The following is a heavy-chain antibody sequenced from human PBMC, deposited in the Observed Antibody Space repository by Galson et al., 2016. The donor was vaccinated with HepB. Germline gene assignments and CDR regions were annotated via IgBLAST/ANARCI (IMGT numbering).Heavy chain of an antibody. J-gene: IGHJ4*02. V-gene: IGHV1-69*13. CDR2: IIPIFGTA. CDR1: GGTFSSYA. D-gene: IGHD7-27*01. Sequence: SVKVSCKASGGTFSSYAISWVRQAPGQGLERMGGIIPIFGTANYAQRFQGRVTVTADESTSTAYMELSSLRSGDTAVYYCASTLGISGGGFDYWGQGTLVTVSS. CDR3: ASTLGISGGGFDY.